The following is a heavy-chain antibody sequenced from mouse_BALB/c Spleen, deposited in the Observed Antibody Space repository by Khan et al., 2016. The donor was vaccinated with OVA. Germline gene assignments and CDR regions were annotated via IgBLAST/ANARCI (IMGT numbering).Heavy chain of an antibody. V-gene: IGHV2-9*02. Sequence: QVQLQQSGPGLVAPSQSLSITCTVSGFSLTSYGVHWVRQPPGKGLEWLGVIWAGGSTNYNSALMSRLSISKDNSKSQVFLKMNSLQTDDTAMYYCARGDGCYEDAMDYWGQGTSVTVSS. CDR1: GFSLTSYG. CDR2: IWAGGST. D-gene: IGHD2-3*01. CDR3: ARGDGCYEDAMDY. J-gene: IGHJ4*01.